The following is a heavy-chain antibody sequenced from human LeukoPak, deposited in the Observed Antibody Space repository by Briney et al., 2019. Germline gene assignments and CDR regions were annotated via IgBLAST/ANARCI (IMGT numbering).Heavy chain of an antibody. V-gene: IGHV3-9*01. CDR1: GFTFDDYA. CDR3: AKDRRGHSSGSLYYYYGMDV. J-gene: IGHJ6*02. D-gene: IGHD6-19*01. CDR2: ISWDSGSI. Sequence: PGGSLRLSCAASGFTFDDYAMHWVRQAPGKGLEWVSGISWDSGSIGYADSVKGRFTISGDNAKNSLYLQMNSLRAEDTALYYCAKDRRGHSSGSLYYYYGMDVWGQGTTVTVSS.